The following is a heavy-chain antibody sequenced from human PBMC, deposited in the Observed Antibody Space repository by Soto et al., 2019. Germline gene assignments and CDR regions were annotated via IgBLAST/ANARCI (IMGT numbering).Heavy chain of an antibody. CDR3: ARGRHGGYDFWSGYAARDYYYYYGMDV. V-gene: IGHV3-53*01. CDR1: GFTFSDHF. CDR2: IYSGGST. D-gene: IGHD3-3*01. J-gene: IGHJ6*02. Sequence: PGGSLRLSCAASGFTFSDHFMDWVRQAPGKGLEWVSVIYSGGSTYYADSVKGRFTISRDNSKNTLYLQMNSLRAEDTAVYYCARGRHGGYDFWSGYAARDYYYYYGMDVWGQGTTVTVSS.